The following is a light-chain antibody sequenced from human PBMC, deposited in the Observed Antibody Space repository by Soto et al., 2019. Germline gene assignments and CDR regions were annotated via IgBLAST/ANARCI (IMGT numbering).Light chain of an antibody. V-gene: IGLV1-40*01. Sequence: QSVLTQPPSESGTPGQRVTISCSGSRSNIGSNTVNWYQQLPGTAPKFLIYGNNNRPSGVPARFSGSKSGTSASLAIAGLQAEDEGDYYCQSYDSSLSGYVFGTGTKLTVL. CDR1: RSNIGSNT. CDR2: GNN. CDR3: QSYDSSLSGYV. J-gene: IGLJ1*01.